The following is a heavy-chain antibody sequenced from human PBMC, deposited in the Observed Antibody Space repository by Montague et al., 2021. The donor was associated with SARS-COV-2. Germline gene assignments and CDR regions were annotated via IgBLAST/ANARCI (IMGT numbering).Heavy chain of an antibody. V-gene: IGHV4-39*01. CDR1: GGSISSSSYY. D-gene: IGHD6-19*01. CDR2: IYYSGST. Sequence: SETLSLTCTVSGGSISSSSYYWGWIRQPPGKGLEWIGSIYYSGSTYYNPSLKSRVTISVDTSKNQFSLKLSSATAAGTAVYYCARQRRGGLVSTPRFFDYWGQGTLVTVSS. J-gene: IGHJ4*02. CDR3: ARQRRGGLVSTPRFFDY.